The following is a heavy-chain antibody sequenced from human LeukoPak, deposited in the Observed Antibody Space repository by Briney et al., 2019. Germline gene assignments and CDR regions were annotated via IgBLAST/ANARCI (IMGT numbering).Heavy chain of an antibody. D-gene: IGHD2-2*01. V-gene: IGHV4-59*01. Sequence: SETLSLTCTVSGGSISSYYWSWIRQPPGKGLEWIGYIYYSGSTNYNPSLKSRVTTSVDTSKNQFSLKLSSVTAADTAVYYCARARGIVVPAAMEYYYYMDVWGKGTTVTVSS. J-gene: IGHJ6*03. CDR1: GGSISSYY. CDR3: ARARGIVVPAAMEYYYYMDV. CDR2: IYYSGST.